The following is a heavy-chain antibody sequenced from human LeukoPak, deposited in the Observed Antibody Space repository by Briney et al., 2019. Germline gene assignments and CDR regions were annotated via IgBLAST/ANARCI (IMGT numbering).Heavy chain of an antibody. J-gene: IGHJ4*02. CDR2: IYYSGST. V-gene: IGHV4-28*01. D-gene: IGHD6-13*01. CDR1: GYSISSSNW. CDR3: ATYDQQLAFDK. Sequence: SDTLSLTCAVSGYSISSSNWWGWIRQPPGKGLEWIGYIYYSGSTNYNPSLKSRVTMSIDTSKKQFSLRLHSVTAADTAVYYCATYDQQLAFDKWGQGTLVTVSS.